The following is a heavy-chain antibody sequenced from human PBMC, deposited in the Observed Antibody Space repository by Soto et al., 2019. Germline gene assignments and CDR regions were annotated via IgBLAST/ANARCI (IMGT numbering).Heavy chain of an antibody. D-gene: IGHD6-6*01. CDR3: AKTQRGDSSSYYFDY. V-gene: IGHV3-30*18. J-gene: IGHJ4*02. CDR1: GFTFSSYG. CDR2: ISYDGSNK. Sequence: GGSLRLSCAASGFTFSSYGMHWVRQAPGKGLEWVAVISYDGSNKYYADSVKGRFTISRDNSKNTLYLQMNSLRAEDTAVYYCAKTQRGDSSSYYFDYWGQGTLVTVSS.